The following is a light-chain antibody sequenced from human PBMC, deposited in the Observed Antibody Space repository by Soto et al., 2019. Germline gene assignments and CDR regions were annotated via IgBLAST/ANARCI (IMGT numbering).Light chain of an antibody. CDR3: QAWDSSTRV. CDR2: QDS. J-gene: IGLJ1*01. Sequence: SYELTQPPSVSVSPGQTASITCSGDKLGDKYACWYQQKPGQSPVLVIYQDSKRPSGIPERFSGSNSGNTVTLTISGTQAMDEADYYCQAWDSSTRVFGTGTKVTVL. CDR1: KLGDKY. V-gene: IGLV3-1*01.